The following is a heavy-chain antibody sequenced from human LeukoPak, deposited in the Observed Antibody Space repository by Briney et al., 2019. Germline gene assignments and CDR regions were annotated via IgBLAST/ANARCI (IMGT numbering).Heavy chain of an antibody. CDR2: INSDGSEG. Sequence: GGSLRPSCAVSVFTFSGFWMSWSRQAPGKGLEWVASINSDGSEGYYADVVKGRFTISRDNAKNSLYLQINSLRAEDTAVYYCARSSYSSSSSVWGQGTMVTVSS. V-gene: IGHV3-7*03. CDR3: ARSSYSSSSSV. J-gene: IGHJ3*01. D-gene: IGHD6-6*01. CDR1: VFTFSGFW.